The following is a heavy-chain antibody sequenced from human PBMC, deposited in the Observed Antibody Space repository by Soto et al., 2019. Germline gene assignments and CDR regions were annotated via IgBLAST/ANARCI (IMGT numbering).Heavy chain of an antibody. J-gene: IGHJ4*02. D-gene: IGHD3-3*01. V-gene: IGHV5-51*01. CDR2: IYPSDSDT. CDR3: ARGGVSTLTFDY. CDR1: GYNFAGYW. Sequence: GESLKISCKGSGYNFAGYWIAWVRQMPGKGLELMGIIYPSDSDTRYRPSFQGQVTISADKSISSAYLQWSSLRASDTAMYYRARGGVSTLTFDYWGQGTPVTVSS.